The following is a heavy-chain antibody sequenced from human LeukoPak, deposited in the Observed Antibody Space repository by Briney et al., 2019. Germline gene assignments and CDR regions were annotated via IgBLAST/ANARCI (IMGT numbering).Heavy chain of an antibody. V-gene: IGHV1-18*01. CDR1: GYTFTNHG. D-gene: IGHD6-19*01. CDR3: ARDPSNTSGNYAYLDS. J-gene: IGHJ4*02. Sequence: ASVKVSCKASGYTFTNHGISWVRQAPGQGLEWMGWISAYNGDTKYAQKIQGRVTMTTDASTSTAYMELRRLRSDDTAVYYCARDPSNTSGNYAYLDSWGQGTLVTVSS. CDR2: ISAYNGDT.